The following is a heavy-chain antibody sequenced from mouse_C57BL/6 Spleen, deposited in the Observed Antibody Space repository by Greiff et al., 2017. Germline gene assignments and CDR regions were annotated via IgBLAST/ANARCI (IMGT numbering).Heavy chain of an antibody. CDR3: TTDYYGSSSYYFDY. CDR2: IDPEDGDT. J-gene: IGHJ2*01. D-gene: IGHD1-1*01. CDR1: GFNIKDYY. Sequence: EVKLVESGAELVRPGASVKLSCTASGFNIKDYYMHWVKQRPEQGLEWIGRIDPEDGDTEYAPKFQGKATMTADTSSNTAYLQLSSLTSEDTAVYYCTTDYYGSSSYYFDYWGQGTTLTVSS. V-gene: IGHV14-1*01.